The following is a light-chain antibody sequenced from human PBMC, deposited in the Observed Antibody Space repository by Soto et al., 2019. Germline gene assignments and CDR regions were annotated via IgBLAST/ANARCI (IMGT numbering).Light chain of an antibody. CDR1: QSISSY. V-gene: IGKV1-39*01. CDR2: AAS. J-gene: IGKJ2*01. Sequence: DIPMTQSPSSLSASVGDRVTITCRASQSISSYLNWYQQKPGKAPKLLIYAASSLQSGVPSRFSGSGSGTDFTLTISSLQPEDFATYFCQQSSSTPPMYTFGQGTKLEIK. CDR3: QQSSSTPPMYT.